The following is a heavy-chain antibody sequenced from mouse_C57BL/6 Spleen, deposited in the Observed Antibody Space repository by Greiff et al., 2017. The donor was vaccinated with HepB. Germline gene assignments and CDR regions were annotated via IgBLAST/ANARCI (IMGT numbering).Heavy chain of an antibody. CDR2: IYPGDGDT. Sequence: VMLVESGAELVKPGASVKISCKASGYAFSSYWMNWVKQRPGKGLEWIGQIYPGDGDTNYNGKFKGKATLTADISSSTAYMQLSSLTSEDSAVYYCARRGTTLVEGYFDYWGQGTTLTVSS. J-gene: IGHJ2*01. CDR1: GYAFSSYW. V-gene: IGHV1-80*01. D-gene: IGHD1-1*01. CDR3: ARRGTTLVEGYFDY.